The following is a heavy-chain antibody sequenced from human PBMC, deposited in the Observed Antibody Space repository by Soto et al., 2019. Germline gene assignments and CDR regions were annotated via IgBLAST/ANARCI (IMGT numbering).Heavy chain of an antibody. V-gene: IGHV4-31*03. J-gene: IGHJ4*02. CDR3: ARWPQLEPRFDY. CDR2: IYYSGST. D-gene: IGHD1-1*01. Sequence: QVQLQESGPGLVKPSQTLSLTCTVSGGSISSGGYYWSWIRQHPGKGLEWIGYIYYSGSTYYNPSLHSRVTISVDTSKNQCALKLSSVTAADTAVYYCARWPQLEPRFDYWGQGTLVTVSS. CDR1: GGSISSGGYY.